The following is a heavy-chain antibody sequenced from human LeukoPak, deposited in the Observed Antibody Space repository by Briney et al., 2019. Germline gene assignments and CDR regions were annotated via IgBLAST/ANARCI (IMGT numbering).Heavy chain of an antibody. D-gene: IGHD3-22*01. Sequence: GGSLRLSCAASGFTFDDYAMHWVRQAPGKGLEWVSGISWNSGSIGYADSVKGRFTISRDNAKNSLYLQMNSLRAEDTALYYCAKVQNYYDGSGYYDYWGQGTLVTVSS. CDR1: GFTFDDYA. V-gene: IGHV3-9*01. CDR3: AKVQNYYDGSGYYDY. J-gene: IGHJ4*02. CDR2: ISWNSGSI.